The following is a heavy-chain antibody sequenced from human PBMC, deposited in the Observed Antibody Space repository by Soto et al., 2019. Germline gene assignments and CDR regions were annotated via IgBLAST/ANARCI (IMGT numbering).Heavy chain of an antibody. V-gene: IGHV3-33*08. J-gene: IGHJ2*01. CDR1: GFTFSSYS. CDR3: ARDEHRYFDL. Sequence: GGSLRLSCAASGFTFSSYSMNWVRQAQGKGLEWVAVIWYDGSNKYYADSVKGRFTISRDNSKNTLFLQMNSLRAEDTAVYYCARDEHRYFDLWGRGTLVTVSS. CDR2: IWYDGSNK.